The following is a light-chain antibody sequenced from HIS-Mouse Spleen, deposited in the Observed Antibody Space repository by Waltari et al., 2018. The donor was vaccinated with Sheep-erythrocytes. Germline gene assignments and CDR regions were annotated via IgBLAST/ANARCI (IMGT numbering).Light chain of an antibody. CDR3: QRLIIRPPGT. CDR2: DAS. Sequence: EIVLTQSPATLSLSPGERATLSCRASQSVSSYLSWYQQKPGQAPRLLIKDASTRATRIPARFSGRGAGTDFTLTISRLEPNDFPVYFGQRLIIRPPGTLGPGTRLEL. V-gene: IGKV3-11*01. J-gene: IGKJ5*01. CDR1: QSVSSY.